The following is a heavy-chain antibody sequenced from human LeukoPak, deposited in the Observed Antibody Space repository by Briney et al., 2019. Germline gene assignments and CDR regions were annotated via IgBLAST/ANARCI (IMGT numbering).Heavy chain of an antibody. Sequence: SETLSLTCTVSGYSLSSGYYWGWIRQPPGKGLEWIWSIYHSGSTYYNPSLKSRVTISVDRSKNQFSLKLSSVTAADTAVYYCARDTGSKKAFDYWGQGTLVTVSS. D-gene: IGHD6-13*01. J-gene: IGHJ4*02. V-gene: IGHV4-38-2*02. CDR2: IYHSGST. CDR1: GYSLSSGYY. CDR3: ARDTGSKKAFDY.